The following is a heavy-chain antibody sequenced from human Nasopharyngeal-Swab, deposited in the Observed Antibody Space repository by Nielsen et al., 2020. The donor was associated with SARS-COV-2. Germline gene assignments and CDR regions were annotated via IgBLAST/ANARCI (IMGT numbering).Heavy chain of an antibody. J-gene: IGHJ4*02. V-gene: IGHV3-7*01. CDR1: GFTFSSYW. CDR3: TTQRLGSTFYYFDY. D-gene: IGHD5/OR15-5a*01. Sequence: GGSLRLSCAASGFTFSSYWMSWVRQAPGKGLEWVANIKQDGSEKYYVDSVKGRFTISRDNAKNSLYLQMNSLRAEDTAVYYCTTQRLGSTFYYFDYWGQGTLVTVSS. CDR2: IKQDGSEK.